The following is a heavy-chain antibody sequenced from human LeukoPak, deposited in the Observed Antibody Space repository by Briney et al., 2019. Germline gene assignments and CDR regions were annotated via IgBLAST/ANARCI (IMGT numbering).Heavy chain of an antibody. Sequence: GASVKVSCKASGYTFTSYGISWVRQAPGQGLEWMGWIRAYNGNTNYAQKLQGRVTMTTDTSTSTAYMELRSLRSDDTAVYYCAREAGIDYYGSGSRGWFDPWGQGTLVTVSS. D-gene: IGHD3-10*01. CDR1: GYTFTSYG. J-gene: IGHJ5*02. CDR3: AREAGIDYYGSGSRGWFDP. CDR2: IRAYNGNT. V-gene: IGHV1-18*01.